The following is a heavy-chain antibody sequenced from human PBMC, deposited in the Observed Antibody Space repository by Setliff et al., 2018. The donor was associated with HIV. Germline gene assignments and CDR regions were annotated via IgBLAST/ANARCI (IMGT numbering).Heavy chain of an antibody. Sequence: SGGSLRLSCTASGFIFSSYWMSWVRQAPGKGLEWVANIKQGGSEKYYVDSVKGRLTMSRDNAKNSLFLQMHSLRAEDTAVYYCARVADGYNSYFDYWGQGTVVTVSS. D-gene: IGHD5-18*01. V-gene: IGHV3-7*01. J-gene: IGHJ4*02. CDR3: ARVADGYNSYFDY. CDR2: IKQGGSEK. CDR1: GFIFSSYW.